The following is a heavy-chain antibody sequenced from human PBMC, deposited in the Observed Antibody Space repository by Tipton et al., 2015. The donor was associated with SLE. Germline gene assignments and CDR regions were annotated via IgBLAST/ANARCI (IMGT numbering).Heavy chain of an antibody. CDR3: ARGILWFGELLEEDWFDP. CDR2: IWYDGSNK. CDR1: GFTFSSYG. D-gene: IGHD3-10*01. Sequence: SLRLSCAASGFTFSSYGMHWVRQAPGKGLEWVAVIWYDGSNKYYADSVKGRFTISRDNSKNTLYLQMNSLRAEDTAVYYCARGILWFGELLEEDWFDPWGQGTLVTVSS. V-gene: IGHV3-33*01. J-gene: IGHJ5*02.